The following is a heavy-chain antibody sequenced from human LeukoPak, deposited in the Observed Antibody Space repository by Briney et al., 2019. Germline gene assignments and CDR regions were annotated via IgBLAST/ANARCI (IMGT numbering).Heavy chain of an antibody. CDR2: IIPMFSTA. J-gene: IGHJ3*02. V-gene: IGHV1-69*05. CDR1: GGTFTTYV. CDR3: AKNDYGDYGGYDAFDT. Sequence: SVKVSCKASGGTFTTYVFSWVRQAPGQGLDWIGRIIPMFSTANHAQKFEGRVTISTDESTSTAYMELSNVRSEDTAVYYCAKNDYGDYGGYDAFDTWGQGTMVTVSS. D-gene: IGHD4-17*01.